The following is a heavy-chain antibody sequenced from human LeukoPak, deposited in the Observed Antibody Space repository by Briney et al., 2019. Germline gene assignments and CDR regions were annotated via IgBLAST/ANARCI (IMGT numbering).Heavy chain of an antibody. V-gene: IGHV3-11*01. CDR1: GFTFSDYH. CDR2: ISSSGSTI. Sequence: GVLRLSCAASGFTFSDYHMSWIRQAPGKGLEWVSYISSSGSTIYYADSVKGRFTISRDNAKNSLYLQMNSLRAEDTAVYYCARDSGYSYGWFFPLGYWGQGTLVTVSS. CDR3: ARDSGYSYGWFFPLGY. J-gene: IGHJ4*02. D-gene: IGHD5-18*01.